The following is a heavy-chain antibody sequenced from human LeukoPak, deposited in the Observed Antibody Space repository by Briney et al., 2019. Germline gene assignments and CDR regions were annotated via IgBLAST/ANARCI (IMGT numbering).Heavy chain of an antibody. Sequence: SETLSLTRTVSGDSISNYYWSWIRQSAEKKLEYIGRIYTTGSTNSNPSLESRITMSLDTSKNQFSLRLSSVTAADTAVYYCAGMHTVGYYYYYYMDVWGKGTPVTVSS. CDR3: AGMHTVGYYYYYYMDV. J-gene: IGHJ6*03. D-gene: IGHD2-21*01. CDR1: GDSISNYY. V-gene: IGHV4-4*07. CDR2: IYTTGST.